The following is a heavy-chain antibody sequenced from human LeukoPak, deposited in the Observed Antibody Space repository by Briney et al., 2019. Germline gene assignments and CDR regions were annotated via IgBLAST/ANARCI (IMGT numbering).Heavy chain of an antibody. J-gene: IGHJ4*02. CDR3: AKDITYYYDSSGYSPDY. CDR1: GFTFSSYG. D-gene: IGHD3-22*01. Sequence: GVLRLSCAASGFTFSSYGMHWVRQAPGKGLEWVAVISYDGSNKYYADSVKGRFTISRDNSKNTLYLQMNSLRAEDTAVYYCAKDITYYYDSSGYSPDYWGQGTLVTVSS. V-gene: IGHV3-30*18. CDR2: ISYDGSNK.